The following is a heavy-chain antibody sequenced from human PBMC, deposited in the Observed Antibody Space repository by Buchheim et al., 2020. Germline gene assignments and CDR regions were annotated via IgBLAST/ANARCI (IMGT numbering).Heavy chain of an antibody. CDR3: ARAWVVPAAMGRGIFDY. V-gene: IGHV4-61*02. Sequence: QVQLQESGPGLVKPSQTLSLTCTVSGGSISSGSYYWSWIRQPAGKGLEWIGRIYTSGSTNYNPSLKSRVTISVDTSKNQFSLKLSSVTAADTAVYYCARAWVVPAAMGRGIFDYWGQGTL. D-gene: IGHD2-2*01. CDR1: GGSISSGSYY. CDR2: IYTSGST. J-gene: IGHJ4*02.